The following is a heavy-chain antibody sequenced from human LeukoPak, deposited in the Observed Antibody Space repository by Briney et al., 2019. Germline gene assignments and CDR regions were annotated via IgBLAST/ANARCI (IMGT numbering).Heavy chain of an antibody. J-gene: IGHJ4*02. CDR2: IWYDGSNK. CDR1: GFTFSSYG. CDR3: ARDLNRGVFDY. D-gene: IGHD2-8*01. Sequence: PGRSLRLSCAASGFTFSSYGMHWVRQAPGKGLEWVAVIWYDGSNKYYADSVKGRFTISRDNSKNTLYLQMNSLRAEDTAVYYCARDLNRGVFDYWGQGTLVTVSS. V-gene: IGHV3-33*01.